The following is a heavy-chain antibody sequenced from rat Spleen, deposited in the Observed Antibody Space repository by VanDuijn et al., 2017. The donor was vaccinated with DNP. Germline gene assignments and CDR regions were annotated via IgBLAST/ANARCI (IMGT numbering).Heavy chain of an antibody. J-gene: IGHJ2*01. V-gene: IGHV5-19*01. CDR2: ISPRGLST. D-gene: IGHD1-6*01. CDR3: TRYYDSFDY. CDR1: GFTFSNSG. Sequence: EVQVVESGGGLVQPGKSLNLSCVASGFTFSNSGFHWIRQAPTKGLEWVTSISPRGLSTYYRDSVKGRFTISRDNAKSIVYLQMDSLVSEDTATYYCTRYYDSFDYWGQGVMVTVSS.